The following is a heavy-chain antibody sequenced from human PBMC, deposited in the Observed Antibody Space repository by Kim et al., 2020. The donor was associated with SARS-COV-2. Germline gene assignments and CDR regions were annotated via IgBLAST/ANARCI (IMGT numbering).Heavy chain of an antibody. CDR3: AIPLMDYDYVWGSYRYADY. D-gene: IGHD3-16*02. V-gene: IGHV5-10-1*01. Sequence: GESLKISCKGSGYSFTSYWISWVRQMPGKGLEWMGRIDPSDSYTNYSPSFQGHVTISADKSISTAYLQWSSLKASDTAMYYCAIPLMDYDYVWGSYRYADYWGQGTLVTVSS. CDR1: GYSFTSYW. CDR2: IDPSDSYT. J-gene: IGHJ4*02.